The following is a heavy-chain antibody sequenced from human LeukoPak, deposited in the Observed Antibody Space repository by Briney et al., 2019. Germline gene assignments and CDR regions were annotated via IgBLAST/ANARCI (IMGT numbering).Heavy chain of an antibody. D-gene: IGHD2-2*03. J-gene: IGHJ5*02. CDR3: ARARWILVNGFDP. CDR2: IYYSGST. V-gene: IGHV4-31*03. Sequence: SETLSLTCTVSGGSISSGGYYWSWIRRHPGKGLEWIGYIYYSGSTYYNPSLKSRVTISVDTSKNQFSLKLSSVTAADTAVYYCARARWILVNGFDPWGQGTLVTVSS. CDR1: GGSISSGGYY.